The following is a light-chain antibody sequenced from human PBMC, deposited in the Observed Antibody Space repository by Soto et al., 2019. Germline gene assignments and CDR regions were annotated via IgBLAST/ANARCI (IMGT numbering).Light chain of an antibody. CDR1: QSVSSN. V-gene: IGKV3-15*01. Sequence: EIVMTQSPATLSVSPGERATLSCRASQSVSSNLAWYQQKPGQAPRLLIYGASTRATGIPARFSGSGSGTDFTLTISSLQSEDFAVSYCQQYNNWTPWTFGQGNKVEIK. J-gene: IGKJ1*01. CDR2: GAS. CDR3: QQYNNWTPWT.